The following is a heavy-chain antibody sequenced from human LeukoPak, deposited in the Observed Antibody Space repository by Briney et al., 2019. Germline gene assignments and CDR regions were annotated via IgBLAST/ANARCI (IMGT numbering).Heavy chain of an antibody. V-gene: IGHV3-23*01. CDR3: AEDRVWFGESTDAFDI. Sequence: GGSLRLSCAASGFTFSSYAMSWVRQAPGKGLEWVSAISSSGVSTYYADSVKGRFTISRDNSKNTLYLQMNSLRVEDTAVYYCAEDRVWFGESTDAFDIWGQGTMVTVSS. J-gene: IGHJ3*02. CDR2: ISSSGVST. CDR1: GFTFSSYA. D-gene: IGHD3-10*01.